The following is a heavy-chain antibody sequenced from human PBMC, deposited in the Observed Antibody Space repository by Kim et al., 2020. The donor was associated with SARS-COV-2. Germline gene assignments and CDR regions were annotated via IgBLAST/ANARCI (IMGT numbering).Heavy chain of an antibody. V-gene: IGHV3-15*05. D-gene: IGHD2-15*01. CDR3: TTAAYCSGGSCQDNLFDP. J-gene: IGHJ5*02. CDR2: IKSKADGATT. CDR1: GFSFNNAW. Sequence: GGSLRLSCAASGFSFNNAWMSWVRQAPGKGLEWVGRIKSKADGATTDYSPRVKGRFIISRDGSTNTMYLQMNNLKTEDTAFCYCTTAAYCSGGSCQDNLFDPWGQGALVTVSS.